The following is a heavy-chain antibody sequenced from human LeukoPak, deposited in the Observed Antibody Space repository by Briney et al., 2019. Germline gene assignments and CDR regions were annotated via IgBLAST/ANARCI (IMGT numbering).Heavy chain of an antibody. J-gene: IGHJ4*02. CDR3: ARWRGSTSERSDY. V-gene: IGHV3-7*01. Sequence: GGSLRLSCAASGFTFSDYWMTWVRQAPGKGLEWVANIKQDGSAKYYVDSVKGRFTISRDNAKNSLHLQMDSLRVEDTATDYCARWRGSTSERSDYWGQGTLVTVSS. CDR1: GFTFSDYW. CDR2: IKQDGSAK. D-gene: IGHD2-2*01.